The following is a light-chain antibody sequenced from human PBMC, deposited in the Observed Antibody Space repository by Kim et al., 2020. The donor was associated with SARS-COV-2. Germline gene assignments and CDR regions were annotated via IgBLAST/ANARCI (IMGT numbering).Light chain of an antibody. J-gene: IGKJ2*03. CDR3: QQRASWYS. Sequence: EIVLTQSPATLSLSPGERAALSCRASQSVSSRLAWYQQKPGQAPRLLIYSASNRAAGVPARFSGSGSGIDFTLTISSLEPEDFAVYYCQQRASWYSFGQGTKLEI. CDR2: SAS. V-gene: IGKV3-11*01. CDR1: QSVSSR.